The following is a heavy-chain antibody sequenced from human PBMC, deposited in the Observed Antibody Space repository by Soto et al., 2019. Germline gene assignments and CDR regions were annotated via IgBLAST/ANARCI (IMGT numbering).Heavy chain of an antibody. V-gene: IGHV3-23*01. J-gene: IGHJ1*01. CDR1: GFTFSSYA. CDR3: APTPGRSSGWICFQH. CDR2: ISGSGGST. Sequence: EVQLLESGGGLVQPGGSLRLSCAASGFTFSSYAMSWVRQAPGKGLEWVSAISGSGGSTYYADSVKGRFTISRDNSKNTLYLQMNSLRAENTAVYYCAPTPGRSSGWICFQHWGQGTLVTVSS. D-gene: IGHD6-19*01.